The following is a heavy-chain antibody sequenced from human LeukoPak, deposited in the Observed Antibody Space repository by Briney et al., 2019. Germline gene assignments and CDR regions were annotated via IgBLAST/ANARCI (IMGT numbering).Heavy chain of an antibody. V-gene: IGHV3-23*01. CDR1: GFTFSNYG. D-gene: IGHD3-16*02. J-gene: IGHJ4*02. Sequence: GGSLRLSCAASGFTFSNYGVSWVRQAPGKGLEWVSGIRSAVDTTHYADSVKGRFIISRDNSKNTVYLQMNSLRVEDTAVYYCAKSLYGGCDYWGQGTVVTVSS. CDR2: IRSAVDTT. CDR3: AKSLYGGCDY.